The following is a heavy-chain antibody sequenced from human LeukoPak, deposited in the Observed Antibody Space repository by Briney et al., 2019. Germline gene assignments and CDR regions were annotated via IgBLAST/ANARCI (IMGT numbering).Heavy chain of an antibody. J-gene: IGHJ4*02. CDR2: ISGSGGST. Sequence: GGSLRLSCAASGFTFSSYAMSWVRQAPGRGLEWVSAISGSGGSTYYADSVKGRFTISRDNSKNTLYLQMNSLRAEDTAVYYCAKRGQQWLVPEDYWGQGTLVTVSS. D-gene: IGHD6-19*01. CDR1: GFTFSSYA. CDR3: AKRGQQWLVPEDY. V-gene: IGHV3-23*01.